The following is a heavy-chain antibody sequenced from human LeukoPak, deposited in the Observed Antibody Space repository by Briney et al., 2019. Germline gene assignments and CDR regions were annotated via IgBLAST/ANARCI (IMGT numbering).Heavy chain of an antibody. Sequence: SETLSLTCAVYGGSFSGYYWSWIRQPPGKGLEWIGEINHSGSTNYNPSLKSRVSISVDTSKNQFSLKLSSVTAADTAVYYCARGPRYYYGLGSYYNSWGQGTLVTVSS. CDR2: INHSGST. CDR1: GGSFSGYY. J-gene: IGHJ4*02. D-gene: IGHD3-10*01. V-gene: IGHV4-34*01. CDR3: ARGPRYYYGLGSYYNS.